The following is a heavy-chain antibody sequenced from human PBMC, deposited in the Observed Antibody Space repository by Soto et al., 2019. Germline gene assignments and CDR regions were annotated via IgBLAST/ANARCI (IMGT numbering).Heavy chain of an antibody. CDR1: GFTFSSYS. CDR2: ISSSSSYI. Sequence: GGSLRLSCAASGFTFSSYSMNWVRQAPGKGLEWVSSISSSSSYIYYADSVKGRFTISRDNAKNSLYLQMNSLRAEDTAVYYCARGGYCGGGSCYYFDYWGQGTLVTVS. D-gene: IGHD2-15*01. V-gene: IGHV3-21*01. J-gene: IGHJ4*02. CDR3: ARGGYCGGGSCYYFDY.